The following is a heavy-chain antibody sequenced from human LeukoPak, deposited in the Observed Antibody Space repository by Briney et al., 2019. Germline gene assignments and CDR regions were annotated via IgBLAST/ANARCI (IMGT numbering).Heavy chain of an antibody. Sequence: ASVKVSCKASGGTFSSYAISWVRQAPGQGLEWMGWISAYNGNTNYAQKLQGRVTMTTDTSTSTAYMELRSLRSDDTAVYYCARGITMVRGVIMPSMDYWGQGTLVTVSS. CDR3: ARGITMVRGVIMPSMDY. V-gene: IGHV1-18*01. CDR2: ISAYNGNT. J-gene: IGHJ4*02. CDR1: GGTFSSYA. D-gene: IGHD3-10*01.